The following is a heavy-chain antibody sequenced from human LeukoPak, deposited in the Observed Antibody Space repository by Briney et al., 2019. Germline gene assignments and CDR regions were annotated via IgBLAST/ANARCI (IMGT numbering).Heavy chain of an antibody. CDR3: ARHGSYGDYHL. CDR1: GFTFDDYT. CDR2: IGWDGGRT. D-gene: IGHD4-17*01. Sequence: GGSLRLSCAASGFTFDDYTMHWVRQAPGKGLEWVSLIGWDGGRTYYADSVKGRFTISRDNSKTSLYLQMNSLRTEDTALYYCARHGSYGDYHLWGQGTLVTVSS. J-gene: IGHJ5*02. V-gene: IGHV3-43*01.